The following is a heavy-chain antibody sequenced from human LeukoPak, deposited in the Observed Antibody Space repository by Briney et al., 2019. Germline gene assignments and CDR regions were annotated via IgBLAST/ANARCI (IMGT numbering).Heavy chain of an antibody. J-gene: IGHJ4*02. Sequence: GGSLRLSCAASGFTFSSYAMHWVRQAPGKGLEWVAVISYDGSNKYYADSVKGQFTISRDNSKNTLYLQINSLRVEDTAVYFCARDRLLYLDYWGQGTPVTVSS. CDR1: GFTFSSYA. CDR2: ISYDGSNK. D-gene: IGHD2-21*02. CDR3: ARDRLLYLDY. V-gene: IGHV3-30*14.